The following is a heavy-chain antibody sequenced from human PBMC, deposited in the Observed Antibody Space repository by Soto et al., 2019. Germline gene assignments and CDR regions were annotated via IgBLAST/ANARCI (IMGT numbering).Heavy chain of an antibody. J-gene: IGHJ4*02. CDR2: ISGSGGST. D-gene: IGHD2-21*02. Sequence: EVQLLESGGGLVQPGGSLRLSCAASGFTFSSYATSWVRQAPGKGLEWVSAISGSGGSTYYADSVKGRFTISRDNSKNTLYLQMNSLRAEDTDVYYCAKDPAVEAVTEYFDNWGQGTLVTVSS. V-gene: IGHV3-23*01. CDR1: GFTFSSYA. CDR3: AKDPAVEAVTEYFDN.